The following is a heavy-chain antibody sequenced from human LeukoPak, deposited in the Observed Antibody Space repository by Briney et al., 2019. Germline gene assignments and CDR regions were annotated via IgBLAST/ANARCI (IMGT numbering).Heavy chain of an antibody. CDR2: INPSGGST. Sequence: GASVKVSCKASGYTFTSYYMHWVRQAPGQGLEWMGIINPSGGSTSYAQKFQGRVTMTRDMSTSTVYMGLSSLRSEDTAVYYCARGFADYDFWSGPRYMDVWGKGTTVTVSS. J-gene: IGHJ6*03. V-gene: IGHV1-46*01. CDR3: ARGFADYDFWSGPRYMDV. D-gene: IGHD3-3*01. CDR1: GYTFTSYY.